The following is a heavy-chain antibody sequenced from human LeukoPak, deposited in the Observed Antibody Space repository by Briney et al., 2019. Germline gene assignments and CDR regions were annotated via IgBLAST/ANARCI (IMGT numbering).Heavy chain of an antibody. CDR3: AKDGKWELQLPDYFDY. D-gene: IGHD1-26*01. J-gene: IGHJ4*02. Sequence: GGSLRLSCAASGFTFRNYAMSCVRQAPGKGLEWVSTISGTGGTTWFADSVEGRFTISRDNSKNTLYLQMNSLRGEDTAVYYCAKDGKWELQLPDYFDYWGQGTLVTVSS. V-gene: IGHV3-23*01. CDR2: ISGTGGTT. CDR1: GFTFRNYA.